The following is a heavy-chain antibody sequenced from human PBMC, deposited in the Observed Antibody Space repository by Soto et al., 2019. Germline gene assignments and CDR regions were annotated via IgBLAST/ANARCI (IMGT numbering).Heavy chain of an antibody. V-gene: IGHV4-4*07. CDR1: GGSITDYS. CDR2: IFSSGST. CDR3: ARDQGVVVTADNWFDP. J-gene: IGHJ5*02. D-gene: IGHD2-21*02. Sequence: PSETLSLTCTVSGGSITDYSWVWIRQPAGKGLEWIGRIFSSGSTNYNPSLKDRITMSLDTSKNQFSLKLNSATATDTAVYFCARDQGVVVTADNWFDPWGHGILVTLSS.